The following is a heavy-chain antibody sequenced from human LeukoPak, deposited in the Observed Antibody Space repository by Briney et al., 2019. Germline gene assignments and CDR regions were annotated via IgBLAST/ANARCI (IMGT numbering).Heavy chain of an antibody. J-gene: IGHJ4*02. CDR1: GISLRKLS. D-gene: IGHD6-13*01. CDR3: ASSPGIAAAGPFDY. V-gene: IGHV1-24*01. Sequence: ASVQVSCKVSGISLRKLSMHWVRQAPGKGFEWMGGFDPEEGKTIYAQKFQGRVTMTEDTVPDTAYMELSNLRSEDTAVYYCASSPGIAAAGPFDYWGQGTLVTVSS. CDR2: FDPEEGKT.